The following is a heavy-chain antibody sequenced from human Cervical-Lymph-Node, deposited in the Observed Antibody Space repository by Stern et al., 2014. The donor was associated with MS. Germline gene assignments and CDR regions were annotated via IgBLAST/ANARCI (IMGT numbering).Heavy chain of an antibody. J-gene: IGHJ4*02. Sequence: VKLVESGAEVERPGASVKVSCKASGYTFTAYFLHWVRQAPGQGLECVGWISPKTGSATYAQKVQERVTMTRDTSINTGYMEVSSLRSDDTAVYYGARDRGSYSDYWGQGTLVAVSS. CDR3: ARDRGSYSDY. CDR2: ISPKTGSA. CDR1: GYTFTAYF. V-gene: IGHV1-2*02. D-gene: IGHD1-26*01.